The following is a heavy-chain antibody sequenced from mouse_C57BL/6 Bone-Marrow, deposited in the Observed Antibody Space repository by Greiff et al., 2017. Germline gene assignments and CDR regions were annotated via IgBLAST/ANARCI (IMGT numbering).Heavy chain of an antibody. D-gene: IGHD1-1*01. V-gene: IGHV5-6*01. J-gene: IGHJ2*01. Sequence: EVKLQESGGDLVKPGGSLKLSCAASGFTFSSYGMSWVRQTPDKRLEWVATISSGGGYTYYPDSVKGRFTISRDNARNTLYLQMSSLKTEDTAMYYCARCTVLAPYFYYGGQGNTLTVSS. CDR2: ISSGGGYT. CDR3: ARCTVLAPYFYY. CDR1: GFTFSSYG.